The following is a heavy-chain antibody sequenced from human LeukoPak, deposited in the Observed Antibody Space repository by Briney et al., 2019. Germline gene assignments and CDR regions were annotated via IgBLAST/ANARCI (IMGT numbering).Heavy chain of an antibody. Sequence: SGGSLRLSCAASGFTFDDYAMHWVRQAPGKGLEWVSGISWNSGSIGYADSVKGRFTISRDNAKNSLYLQMNSLRAEDTALYYCAKDGSYYGSGEDYYMDVWGKGTTVTISS. CDR2: ISWNSGSI. V-gene: IGHV3-9*01. J-gene: IGHJ6*03. CDR1: GFTFDDYA. CDR3: AKDGSYYGSGEDYYMDV. D-gene: IGHD3-10*01.